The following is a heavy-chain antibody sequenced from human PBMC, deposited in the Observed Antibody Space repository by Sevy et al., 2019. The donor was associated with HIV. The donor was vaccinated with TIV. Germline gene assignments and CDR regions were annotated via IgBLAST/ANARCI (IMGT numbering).Heavy chain of an antibody. CDR2: ISGSGDRT. D-gene: IGHD5-12*01. Sequence: GGSLRLSCEASGLSFSNYAMAWVRQFPEKGLEWVSGISGSGDRTFYADSVEGRFTISRDNSKNTLLLEMNSLRFDDTAIYYCAKGQVYHSAYDYYFDYWGQGTLVSVSS. J-gene: IGHJ4*02. V-gene: IGHV3-23*01. CDR1: GLSFSNYA. CDR3: AKGQVYHSAYDYYFDY.